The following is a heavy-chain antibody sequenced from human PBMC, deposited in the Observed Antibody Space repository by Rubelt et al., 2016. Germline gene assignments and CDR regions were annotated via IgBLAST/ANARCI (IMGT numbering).Heavy chain of an antibody. CDR1: GGSISSGGYY. Sequence: QVQLQESGPGLVKPSQTLSLTCTVSGGSISSGGYYWSWIRQHPGKGLEWIGYIYYSGSSYFKPCLKIRITIAVGTSKNQFSLKLSSVTAADTTVYYWARRGTVTYWGQGTLVTVSS. CDR2: IYYSGSS. V-gene: IGHV4-31*03. J-gene: IGHJ4*02. CDR3: ARRGTVTY. D-gene: IGHD4-17*01.